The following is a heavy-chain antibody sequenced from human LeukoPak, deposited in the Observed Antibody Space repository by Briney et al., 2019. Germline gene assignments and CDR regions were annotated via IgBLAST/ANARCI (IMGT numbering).Heavy chain of an antibody. CDR2: IYYSGST. D-gene: IGHD4-17*01. CDR1: GGSISSGSYY. Sequence: SETLSLTCTVSGGSISSGSYYWGWIRQPPGKGLEWIGSIYYSGSTYYNPSLKSRVTISVDTSKNQFSLKLSSVTAADTAVYYCARLTYGDYGDDYWGQGTLVTVSS. V-gene: IGHV4-39*01. J-gene: IGHJ4*02. CDR3: ARLTYGDYGDDY.